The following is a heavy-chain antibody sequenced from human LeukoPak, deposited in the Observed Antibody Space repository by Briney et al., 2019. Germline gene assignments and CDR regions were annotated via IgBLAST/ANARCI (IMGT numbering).Heavy chain of an antibody. V-gene: IGHV3-20*04. Sequence: GGSLRLSCAASGFTFDDYGMSWARQAPGKGLEWVSGINWNGGSTGYADSVKGRFTISRDNAKNSLYLQMNSLRVEDTAVYYCALAAAASSFDYWGQGTLLTVSS. D-gene: IGHD2-15*01. CDR2: INWNGGST. CDR1: GFTFDDYG. J-gene: IGHJ4*02. CDR3: ALAAAASSFDY.